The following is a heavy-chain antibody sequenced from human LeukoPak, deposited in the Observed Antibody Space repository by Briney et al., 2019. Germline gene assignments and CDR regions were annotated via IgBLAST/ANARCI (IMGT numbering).Heavy chain of an antibody. V-gene: IGHV3-48*01. CDR2: ISGSSSTI. CDR1: GFTFSSYS. J-gene: IGHJ4*02. D-gene: IGHD5-24*01. CDR3: AREGDGYNYDY. Sequence: GGSLRLSCAASGFTFSSYSMNWVRQAPGKGLEWVSYISGSSSTIYYADSVKGRFTISRDNAKNSLYLQMNSLRAEDTAVYYCAREGDGYNYDYWGQGTLVTVSS.